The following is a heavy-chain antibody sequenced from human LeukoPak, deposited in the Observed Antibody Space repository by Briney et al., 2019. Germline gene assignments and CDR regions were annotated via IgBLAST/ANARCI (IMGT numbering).Heavy chain of an antibody. Sequence: PGGSLRLSCAASGFTFSSYGMHWVRQAPGKGLEWVAVISYDGSNKYYADSVKGRFTISRDNSKNTLYLQMNSLRAEDTAVYYCAKDRVLWFGESPPGDWGQGTLVTVSS. D-gene: IGHD3-10*01. CDR1: GFTFSSYG. J-gene: IGHJ4*02. CDR2: ISYDGSNK. V-gene: IGHV3-30*18. CDR3: AKDRVLWFGESPPGD.